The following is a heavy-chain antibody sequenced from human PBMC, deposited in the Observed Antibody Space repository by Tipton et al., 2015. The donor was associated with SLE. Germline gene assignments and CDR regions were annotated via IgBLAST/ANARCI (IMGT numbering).Heavy chain of an antibody. V-gene: IGHV3-21*01. CDR3: AKDRGTVERGAFDI. Sequence: SLRLSCSASGFTFSSYAMHWVRQAPGKGLEWVSSISSSSSYIYYADSVKGRFTISRDNAKNSLYLQMNSLRAEDTAVYYCAKDRGTVERGAFDIWGQGTMVTVSS. CDR2: ISSSSSYI. D-gene: IGHD1-1*01. J-gene: IGHJ3*02. CDR1: GFTFSSYA.